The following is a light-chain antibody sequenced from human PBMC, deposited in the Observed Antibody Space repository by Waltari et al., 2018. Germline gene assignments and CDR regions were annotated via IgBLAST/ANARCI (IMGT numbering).Light chain of an antibody. Sequence: EIVMTQSPATLSVSPGERATLSCIARQSVSSNLAWYQQKPGQAPRLLIYGASTRDTGIPARFSGSGDGTEFTLTISSMQSEDFAVYYCQQYNNLPPITFGQGTRLEIK. V-gene: IGKV3-15*01. J-gene: IGKJ5*01. CDR2: GAS. CDR1: QSVSSN. CDR3: QQYNNLPPIT.